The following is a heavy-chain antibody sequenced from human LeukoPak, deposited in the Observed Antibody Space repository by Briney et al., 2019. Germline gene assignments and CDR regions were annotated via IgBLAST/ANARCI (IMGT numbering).Heavy chain of an antibody. Sequence: SETLSLTCTVSGGSISSSSYYWSWIRQPPGKGLEWIGEINHSGSSNYNPSLKSRVTISVDTSKNQFSLRLSSVTAADTAVYYCASGLGYSYGYYYYYMDVWGKGTTVTVSS. V-gene: IGHV4-39*07. D-gene: IGHD5-18*01. J-gene: IGHJ6*03. CDR1: GGSISSSSYY. CDR2: INHSGSS. CDR3: ASGLGYSYGYYYYYMDV.